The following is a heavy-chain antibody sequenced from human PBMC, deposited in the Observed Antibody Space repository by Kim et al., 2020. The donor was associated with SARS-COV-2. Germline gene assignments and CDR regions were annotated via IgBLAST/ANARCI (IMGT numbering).Heavy chain of an antibody. V-gene: IGHV3-74*01. J-gene: IGHJ4*02. CDR3: ARARDRGGDSAIGFDY. Sequence: GGSLRLSCAASGFTFNNYWMHWVRQAPGKGLVWVARINTDGTGTAYADSVKGRFTVSRDNAKNTLYLQLNSLSAEDTAVYYCARARDRGGDSAIGFDYWGQGTLVTVAS. CDR1: GFTFNNYW. CDR2: INTDGTGT. D-gene: IGHD2-21*02.